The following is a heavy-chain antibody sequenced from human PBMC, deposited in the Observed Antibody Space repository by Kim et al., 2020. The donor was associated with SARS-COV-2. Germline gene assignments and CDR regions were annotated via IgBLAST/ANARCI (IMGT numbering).Heavy chain of an antibody. V-gene: IGHV5-51*01. CDR2: IYPGDSDT. Sequence: GESLKISCKGSGYSFTSYWIGWVRQMPGKGLEWMGIIYPGDSDTRYSPSFQGQVTISADKSISTAYLPWSSLKASDTAMYYCARSRYFDPNWFDPWGQGTLVTVSS. CDR3: ARSRYFDPNWFDP. J-gene: IGHJ5*02. D-gene: IGHD3-9*01. CDR1: GYSFTSYW.